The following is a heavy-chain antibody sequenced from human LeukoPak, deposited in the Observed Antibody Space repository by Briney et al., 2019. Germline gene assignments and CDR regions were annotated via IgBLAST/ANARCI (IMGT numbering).Heavy chain of an antibody. Sequence: GGSLRLSCAASGFTFSSYAMHWVRQAPGKGLEWVAVISYDGSNKYYADSVKGRFTISRDNSKNTLYLQMNSLRAEDTAVYYCVRDYGYYMDYWGQGTLVTVSS. D-gene: IGHD3-3*01. CDR1: GFTFSSYA. J-gene: IGHJ4*02. CDR3: VRDYGYYMDY. V-gene: IGHV3-30-3*01. CDR2: ISYDGSNK.